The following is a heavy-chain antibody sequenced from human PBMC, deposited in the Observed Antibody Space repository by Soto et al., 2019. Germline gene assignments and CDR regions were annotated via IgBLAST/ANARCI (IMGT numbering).Heavy chain of an antibody. CDR1: GYTFTSYG. V-gene: IGHV1-18*04. J-gene: IGHJ6*02. CDR2: ISAYNGNT. D-gene: IGHD3-3*01. CDR3: ARDRERITIFGVVTRYYYYGMDV. Sequence: ASVKVSCKASGYTFTSYGISWVRQAPGQGLEWMGWISAYNGNTNYAQKLQGRVTMTTDTSTSTAYMELRSLRSDDTAVYYCARDRERITIFGVVTRYYYYGMDVWGQGTTVTVSS.